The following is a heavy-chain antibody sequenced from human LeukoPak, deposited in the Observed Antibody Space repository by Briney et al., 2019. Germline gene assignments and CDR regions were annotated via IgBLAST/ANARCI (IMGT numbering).Heavy chain of an antibody. Sequence: PGGSLRLSCAASGFSFSSDWMHWVRQAPGKGLVWVSRINSDGSSTSYADSVKGRFTISRDNAKNTLYLQMNSLRAEDTAVYYCARDAYCSSTSCHLYNWFDPWGQGTLVTVSS. CDR3: ARDAYCSSTSCHLYNWFDP. CDR1: GFSFSSDW. D-gene: IGHD2-2*01. CDR2: INSDGSST. V-gene: IGHV3-74*01. J-gene: IGHJ5*02.